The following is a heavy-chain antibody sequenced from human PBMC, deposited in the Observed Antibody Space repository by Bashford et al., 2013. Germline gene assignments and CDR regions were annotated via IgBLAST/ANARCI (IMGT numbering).Heavy chain of an antibody. Sequence: ASVKVSCKASGYTFTSYDINWVRQATGQGLEWMGWMNPNSGNTGYAQKFQGRVTMTRNTSISTAYMELSSLRSEDTAVYYCARGRIAVAGPRWFDPWGQGTLVTVSS. V-gene: IGHV1-8*01. J-gene: IGHJ5*02. D-gene: IGHD6-19*01. CDR2: MNPNSGNT. CDR3: ARGRIAVAGPRWFDP. CDR1: GYTFTSYD.